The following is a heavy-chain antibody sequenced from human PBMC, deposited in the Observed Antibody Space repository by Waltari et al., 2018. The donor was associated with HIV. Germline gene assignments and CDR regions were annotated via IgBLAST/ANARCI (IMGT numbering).Heavy chain of an antibody. CDR1: GFTFSNAW. CDR2: IKSKTDGGTT. J-gene: IGHJ4*02. Sequence: EVQLVESGGGLVKPGGSLRLSCAASGFTFSNAWMSWVRQAPGQGLEWVGRIKSKTDGGTTDSAEPVKGRFTISRDDSKNTLYLQMNSLKTEDTAVYYCTPTYYDFWSGYYTRWYFDYWGQGTLVTVSS. D-gene: IGHD3-3*01. CDR3: TPTYYDFWSGYYTRWYFDY. V-gene: IGHV3-15*01.